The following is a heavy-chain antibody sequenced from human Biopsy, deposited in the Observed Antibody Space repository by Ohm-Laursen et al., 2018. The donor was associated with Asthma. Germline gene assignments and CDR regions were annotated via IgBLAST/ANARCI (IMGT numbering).Heavy chain of an antibody. D-gene: IGHD6-19*01. CDR2: INWNGGST. V-gene: IGHV3-20*04. Sequence: SLRLSCTASGFTFDDYGMSWVRQAPGKGLDWVSGINWNGGSTGYADSVKGRFTISRDNSKNTLYLQMNSLRTEDTAVYYCARGDSSGWSHYYFDYWGQGTLVTVSS. CDR3: ARGDSSGWSHYYFDY. CDR1: GFTFDDYG. J-gene: IGHJ4*02.